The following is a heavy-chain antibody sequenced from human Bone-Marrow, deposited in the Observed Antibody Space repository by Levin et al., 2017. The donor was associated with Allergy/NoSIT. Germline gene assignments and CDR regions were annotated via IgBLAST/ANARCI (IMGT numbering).Heavy chain of an antibody. J-gene: IGHJ4*02. D-gene: IGHD5-18*01. CDR1: GGSISSSSYY. V-gene: IGHV4-39*01. Sequence: SETLSLTCTVSGGSISSSSYYWGWIRQPPGKGLEWIGSIYYSGSTYYNPSLKSRVTISVDTSKNQFSLKLSSVTAADTAVYYCARLADTAPIDYWGQGTLVTVSS. CDR3: ARLADTAPIDY. CDR2: IYYSGST.